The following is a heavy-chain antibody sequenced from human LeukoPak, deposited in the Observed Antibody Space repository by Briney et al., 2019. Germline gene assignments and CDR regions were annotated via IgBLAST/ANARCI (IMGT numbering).Heavy chain of an antibody. Sequence: PGGSLRLSCAASGFTFSSYGMHWVRQAPGKGLEWVAVISYDGSNKYYADSVKGRFTVSRDNFKNTLYLQMNSLRAEDTAVYYCAKDQVTFGGVIVRGIFDYWGQGTLVTVSS. V-gene: IGHV3-30*18. CDR1: GFTFSSYG. CDR2: ISYDGSNK. J-gene: IGHJ4*02. D-gene: IGHD3-16*02. CDR3: AKDQVTFGGVIVRGIFDY.